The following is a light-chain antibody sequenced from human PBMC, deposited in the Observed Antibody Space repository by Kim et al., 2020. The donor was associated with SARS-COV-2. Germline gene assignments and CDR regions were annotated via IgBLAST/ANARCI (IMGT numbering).Light chain of an antibody. CDR1: SSDVGAYNY. Sequence: QSVLTQPPSASGSPGQSVTISCTGTSSDVGAYNYVSWYQQHPGKAPKLMIYEVSKRPSGVPDRFSGSKSGNTASLTVSGLQAEDEADYHCSSFAGSSSVYVFGTGTKVTVL. CDR2: EVS. CDR3: SSFAGSSSVYV. J-gene: IGLJ1*01. V-gene: IGLV2-8*01.